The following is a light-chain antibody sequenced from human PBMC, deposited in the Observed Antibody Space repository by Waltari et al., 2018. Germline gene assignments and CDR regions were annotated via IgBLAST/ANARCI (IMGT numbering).Light chain of an antibody. Sequence: EVVLTQSPGTLSLSPVERAPLSCRASQSIGRYLVWYQQRPGQAPRLLIYAASTRATGIPDRFSGSGSGTDFTLTISRLEPEDFAVYYCQNHERLPATFGQGTKVEIK. CDR3: QNHERLPAT. J-gene: IGKJ1*01. CDR2: AAS. V-gene: IGKV3-20*01. CDR1: QSIGRY.